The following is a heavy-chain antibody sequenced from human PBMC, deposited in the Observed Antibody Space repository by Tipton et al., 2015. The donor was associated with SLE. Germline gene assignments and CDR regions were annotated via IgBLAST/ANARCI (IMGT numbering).Heavy chain of an antibody. CDR1: GYSISSGYY. CDR2: IYHSGST. D-gene: IGHD3-3*01. CDR3: ARERRATYYDVWSGEGAFDY. V-gene: IGHV4-38-2*02. J-gene: IGHJ4*01. Sequence: TLSLTCVVSGYSISSGYYWGWIRQPPGKGLEWIGTIYHSGSTYYNPSLKSRVTISVDTSKNQFSLKLSSVTAADTAVYYCARERRATYYDVWSGEGAFDYWGHGTLVTVSS.